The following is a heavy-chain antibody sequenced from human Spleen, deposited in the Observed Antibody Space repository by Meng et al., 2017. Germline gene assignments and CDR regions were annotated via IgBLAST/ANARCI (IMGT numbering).Heavy chain of an antibody. CDR2: IIPIFGTA. Sequence: SVKVSCKASGGTFSSYAISWVRQAPGQGLEWMGGIIPIFGTANYAQKFQGRVTITTDESTSTAYMALSSLRSEDTAVYYCTAGYCSSTSCYTRRPPMGYWGQGTLVTVSS. CDR3: TAGYCSSTSCYTRRPPMGY. J-gene: IGHJ4*02. V-gene: IGHV1-69*05. D-gene: IGHD2-2*02. CDR1: GGTFSSYA.